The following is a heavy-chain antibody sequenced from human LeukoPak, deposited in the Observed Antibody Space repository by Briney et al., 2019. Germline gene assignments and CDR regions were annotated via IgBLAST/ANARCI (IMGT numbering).Heavy chain of an antibody. CDR2: IWYDGSNK. CDR1: GFTFSSYG. D-gene: IGHD6-25*01. V-gene: IGHV3-33*06. Sequence: GGSLRLSCAASGFTFSSYGMHWVRQAPGKGLEWVAVIWYDGSNKYYADSVKGRFTISRDNSKNTLYLQMNSLRAEDTAVYYCAKDLKIKSRPHSSADYWGQGTLVTVSS. J-gene: IGHJ4*02. CDR3: AKDLKIKSRPHSSADY.